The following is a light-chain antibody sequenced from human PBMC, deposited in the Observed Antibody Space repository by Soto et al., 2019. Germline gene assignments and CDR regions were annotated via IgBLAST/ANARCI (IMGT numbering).Light chain of an antibody. V-gene: IGLV2-14*03. CDR2: DVS. CDR1: SSDVGAYTY. J-gene: IGLJ1*01. Sequence: QSALTQPASVSGSPGQSITISCSGTSSDVGAYTYVSWYQVHPGEPPKLVIYDVSKRPSGVSNRFSGSKSGNTASLTISGLQAEDERDYYCSSYRSTSTLGVFGTGTKLTVL. CDR3: SSYRSTSTLGV.